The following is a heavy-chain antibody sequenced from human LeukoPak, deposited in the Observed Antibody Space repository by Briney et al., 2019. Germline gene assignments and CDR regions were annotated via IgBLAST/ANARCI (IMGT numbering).Heavy chain of an antibody. V-gene: IGHV3-23*01. CDR3: AKDETVVGATGGHFDY. D-gene: IGHD1-26*01. J-gene: IGHJ4*02. CDR1: GFTFSSYG. CDR2: VSGSGDDT. Sequence: GGSLRLSCAASGFTFSSYGMHWVRQAPGKGLEWVSAVSGSGDDTYYADSVKGRFTISRDNSKNTLYLQMNSLRAEDTAEYYCAKDETVVGATGGHFDYWGQGTLVTVSS.